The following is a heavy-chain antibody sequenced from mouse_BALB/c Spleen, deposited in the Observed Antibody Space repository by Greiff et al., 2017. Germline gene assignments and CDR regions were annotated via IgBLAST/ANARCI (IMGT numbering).Heavy chain of an antibody. V-gene: IGHV1S22*01. D-gene: IGHD2-3*01. CDR3: TRGGGYYVGAMDN. CDR2: IYPGSGST. CDR1: GYTFTSYW. Sequence: LQQPGSELVRPGASVKLSCKASGYTFTSYWMHWVKQRPGQGLEWIGNIYPGSGSTNYDEKFKSKATLTVDTSSSTAYMQLSSLTSEDSAVYYCTRGGGYYVGAMDNWGQGTSVTVSS. J-gene: IGHJ4*01.